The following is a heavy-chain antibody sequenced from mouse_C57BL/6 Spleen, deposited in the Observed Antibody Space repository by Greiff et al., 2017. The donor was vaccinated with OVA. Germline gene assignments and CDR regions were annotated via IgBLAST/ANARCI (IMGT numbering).Heavy chain of an antibody. CDR3: AFSYYSNYDWFAY. D-gene: IGHD2-5*01. V-gene: IGHV14-2*01. CDR2: IDPEDGET. CDR1: GFNIKDYY. J-gene: IGHJ3*01. Sequence: VQLQQSGAELVKPGASVKLSCTASGFNIKDYYMHWVKQRTEQGLEWIGRIDPEDGETKYAPKFQGKATITVDTSSNAAYLQRSSLTSEDTAVYYCAFSYYSNYDWFAYWGQGTLVTVS.